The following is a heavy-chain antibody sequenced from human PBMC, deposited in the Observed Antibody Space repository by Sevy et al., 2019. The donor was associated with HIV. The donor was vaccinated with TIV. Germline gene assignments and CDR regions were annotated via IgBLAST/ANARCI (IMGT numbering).Heavy chain of an antibody. CDR3: ARGAPRLNDSTVTGHYFDY. CDR2: INHSGST. J-gene: IGHJ4*02. V-gene: IGHV4-34*01. CDR1: GGSFSGYY. Sequence: SETLSLTCAVYGGSFSGYYWSWIRQPPGKGLEWIGEINHSGSTNYNPSLKSRVTISVDTSKNQFSLKLSSVTAADTAVYYCARGAPRLNDSTVTGHYFDYWGQGTLVTVSS. D-gene: IGHD3-22*01.